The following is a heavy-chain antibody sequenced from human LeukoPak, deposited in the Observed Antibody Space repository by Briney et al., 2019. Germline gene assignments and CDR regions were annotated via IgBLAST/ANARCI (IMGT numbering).Heavy chain of an antibody. CDR3: ARGGSSSGSYYYGVDA. D-gene: IGHD3-10*01. CDR1: GYTFSGNY. Sequence: ASVRVSCKISGYTFSGNYIYWVRQAPGQGLEWMGWINPNSGDTNYAQKSQGRVTMTRDTSISTAYMDLSSLISDDTAVYYCARGGSSSGSYYYGVDAWGQGTTVTVSS. V-gene: IGHV1-2*02. J-gene: IGHJ6*02. CDR2: INPNSGDT.